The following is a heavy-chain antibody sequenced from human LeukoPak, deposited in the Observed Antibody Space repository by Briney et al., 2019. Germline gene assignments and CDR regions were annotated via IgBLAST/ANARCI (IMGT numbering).Heavy chain of an antibody. D-gene: IGHD5-12*01. CDR1: GGSFSGYY. Sequence: SETLSLTCAVYGGSFSGYYWSWIRQPPGKGLEWIGEINHSGSTNYNPSLKSRVTISVDTSKNQFSLKLNSVTPEDTAVYYCAREKIMAVATRMVAFDIWGQGTMVTVSS. CDR2: INHSGST. J-gene: IGHJ3*02. V-gene: IGHV4-34*01. CDR3: AREKIMAVATRMVAFDI.